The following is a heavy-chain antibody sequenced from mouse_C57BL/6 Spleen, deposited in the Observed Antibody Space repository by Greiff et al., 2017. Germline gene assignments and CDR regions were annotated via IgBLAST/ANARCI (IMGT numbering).Heavy chain of an antibody. CDR3: ARSGHYDGYFDY. Sequence: QVQLQQPGAELVKPGASVKLSCKASGYTFTSYWMQWVKQRPGQGLEWIGEIDPSDSYTNYNQKFKGKATLTVDTSSSTAYMQLSSLTSEDSAVYYCARSGHYDGYFDYWGQGTTLTVSS. CDR2: IDPSDSYT. D-gene: IGHD2-3*01. V-gene: IGHV1-50*01. CDR1: GYTFTSYW. J-gene: IGHJ2*01.